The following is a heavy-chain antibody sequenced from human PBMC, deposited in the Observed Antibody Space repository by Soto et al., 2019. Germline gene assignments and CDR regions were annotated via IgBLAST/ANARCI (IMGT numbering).Heavy chain of an antibody. CDR1: GYTFTSYD. V-gene: IGHV1-8*01. CDR2: MNPNSGNT. CDR3: ARSSTVTKIYYYYYGMDV. D-gene: IGHD4-17*01. Sequence: QVQLVQSGAEVKKPGASVKVSCKASGYTFTSYDINWVRQATGQGLEWMGWMNPNSGNTGYAQKFQCRVTLTRNTSISTAYMELSSLRSEDTAVYYCARSSTVTKIYYYYYGMDVWGQGTTVTVSS. J-gene: IGHJ6*02.